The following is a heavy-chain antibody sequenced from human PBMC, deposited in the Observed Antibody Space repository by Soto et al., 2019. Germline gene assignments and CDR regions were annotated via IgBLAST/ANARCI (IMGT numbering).Heavy chain of an antibody. V-gene: IGHV3-7*04. CDR1: GFTFGTHW. J-gene: IGHJ4*02. D-gene: IGHD4-17*01. Sequence: EVQLVESGGGLVQPGGSLRLSCAVSGFTFGTHWMSWVRQAPGKGPEWVANINQDGTAKSYVDSVKGRFTISRDNAKNSLYLQMNSLRVEDTAVYYCVSDYGLGGQGSLVTVSS. CDR2: INQDGTAK. CDR3: VSDYGL.